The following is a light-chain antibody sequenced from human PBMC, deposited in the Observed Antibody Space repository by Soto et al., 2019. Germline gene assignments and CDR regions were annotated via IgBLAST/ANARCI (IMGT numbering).Light chain of an antibody. J-gene: IGLJ1*01. V-gene: IGLV1-40*01. CDR3: QSYDSSLSGSYV. CDR2: GNS. Sequence: QSVLTQPPSVSGAPGQSVNISCTGGSSNIGAGYDVHWYRQLPGTAPKLLIYGNSNRPSGVPDRFSGSNSGTSASLAINGLQAEDEADYYCQSYDSSLSGSYVFGTGTKLTVL. CDR1: SSNIGAGYD.